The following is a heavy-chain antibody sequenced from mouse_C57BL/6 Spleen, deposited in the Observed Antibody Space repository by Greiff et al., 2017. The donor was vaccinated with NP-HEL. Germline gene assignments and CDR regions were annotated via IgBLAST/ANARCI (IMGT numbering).Heavy chain of an antibody. V-gene: IGHV1-54*01. J-gene: IGHJ2*01. D-gene: IGHD4-1*01. CDR1: GYAFTNYL. Sequence: VQLQQSGAELVRPGTSVKVSCKASGYAFTNYLIEWVKQRPGQGLEWIGVINPGSGGTNYNEKFKGKATLTADKSSSTAYMQLSSLTSEDSAVYFCARELGPGYFDYRGQGTTLTVSS. CDR3: ARELGPGYFDY. CDR2: INPGSGGT.